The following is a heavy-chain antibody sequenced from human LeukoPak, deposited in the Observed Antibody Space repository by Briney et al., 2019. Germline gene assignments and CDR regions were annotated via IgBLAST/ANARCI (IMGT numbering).Heavy chain of an antibody. CDR3: ARGGWELLTYYYYYMDV. D-gene: IGHD1-26*01. V-gene: IGHV4-34*01. CDR1: GGSISSYY. J-gene: IGHJ6*03. CDR2: INHSGST. Sequence: SETLSLTCTVSGGSISSYYWSWIRQPPGKGLEWIGEINHSGSTNYNPSLKSRVTISVDTSKNQFSLKLSSVTAADTAVYYCARGGWELLTYYYYYMDVWGKGTTVTVSS.